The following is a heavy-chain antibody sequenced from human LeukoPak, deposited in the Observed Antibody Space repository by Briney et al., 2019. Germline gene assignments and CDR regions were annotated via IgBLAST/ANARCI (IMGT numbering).Heavy chain of an antibody. CDR2: INHSGST. D-gene: IGHD6-19*01. CDR3: ARVAVPGTSYYFDY. CDR1: GGSFSGYY. J-gene: IGHJ4*02. V-gene: IGHV4-34*01. Sequence: SETLSLTCAVYGGSFSGYYWSWIRQPPGKGLEWIGEINHSGSTNYNPSLKSRVTISVDTSKNQFSLKLSSVTAADTAVFYCARVAVPGTSYYFDYWGQGTLVTVSS.